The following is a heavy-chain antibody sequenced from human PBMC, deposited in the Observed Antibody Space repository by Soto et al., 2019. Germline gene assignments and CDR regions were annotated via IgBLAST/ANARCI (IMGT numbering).Heavy chain of an antibody. CDR1: GGSISSGDYY. CDR2: IYYSGST. CDR3: ASQVSIAARPDAFDI. D-gene: IGHD6-6*01. J-gene: IGHJ3*02. V-gene: IGHV4-30-4*01. Sequence: SEPLSLTCTVSGGSISSGDYYWSWIHQPPGKGLEWIGYIYYSGSTYYNPSLKSRVTISVDTSKNQFSLKLSSVTAADTAVYYCASQVSIAARPDAFDIWGQGTMVTVSS.